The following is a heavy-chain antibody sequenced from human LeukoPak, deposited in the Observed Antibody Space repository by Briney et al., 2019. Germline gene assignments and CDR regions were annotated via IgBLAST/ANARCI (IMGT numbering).Heavy chain of an antibody. V-gene: IGHV1-2*02. J-gene: IGHJ4*02. CDR2: INPNSGGT. CDR3: ARSMVRGVIRGTSNFDY. Sequence: ASVKVSCKASGYTFTDYYMHWVRQAPGQGLEWMGWINPNSGGTNYAQKFQGRVTMTRDTSISTAYMELSRLRSDDTAVYYCARSMVRGVIRGTSNFDYWGQGTLVTVSS. D-gene: IGHD3-10*01. CDR1: GYTFTDYY.